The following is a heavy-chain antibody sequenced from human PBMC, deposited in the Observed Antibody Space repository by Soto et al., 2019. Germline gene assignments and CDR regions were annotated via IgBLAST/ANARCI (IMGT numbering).Heavy chain of an antibody. CDR2: IYYSGST. Sequence: PSETLSLTCTVSGGSISSGDYYWSWIRQPPGKGLEWIGYIYYSGSTYYNPSLKSRVTISVDTSKNQFSLKLSSVTAADTAVYYCASSPRGYYYDSSGYLSHFDYWGQGTLVTASS. V-gene: IGHV4-30-4*01. D-gene: IGHD3-22*01. CDR3: ASSPRGYYYDSSGYLSHFDY. CDR1: GGSISSGDYY. J-gene: IGHJ4*02.